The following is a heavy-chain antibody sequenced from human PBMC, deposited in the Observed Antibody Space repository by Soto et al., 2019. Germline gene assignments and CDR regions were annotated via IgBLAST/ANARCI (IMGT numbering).Heavy chain of an antibody. D-gene: IGHD2-15*01. CDR2: MSPFSGNT. CDR1: GYIFTSHD. V-gene: IGHV1-8*01. Sequence: QVQLVQSGAEVKKPGASVKVSCKASGYIFTSHDINWVRHVPGQGFEWMGWMSPFSGNTGSAQKFQGRVSLTRNTSINTPSMELSSLTSDDTAVYYCARGLCTGGTCYGLTVDFWGQGTTVTVSS. CDR3: ARGLCTGGTCYGLTVDF. J-gene: IGHJ3*01.